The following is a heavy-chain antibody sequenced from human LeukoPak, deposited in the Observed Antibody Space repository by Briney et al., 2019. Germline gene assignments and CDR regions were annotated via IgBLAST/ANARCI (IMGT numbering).Heavy chain of an antibody. V-gene: IGHV1-46*01. CDR2: INPSGGST. Sequence: GASVKVSCKASGYTFTSYYMHWVRQAPGQGLEWMGIINPSGGSTSYAQKFQGRVTMTRDTSTSTVYMELSSLRSEDTAAYYCARTLPAAGRSYYYGMDVWGQGTTVTVSS. J-gene: IGHJ6*02. D-gene: IGHD2-2*01. CDR1: GYTFTSYY. CDR3: ARTLPAAGRSYYYGMDV.